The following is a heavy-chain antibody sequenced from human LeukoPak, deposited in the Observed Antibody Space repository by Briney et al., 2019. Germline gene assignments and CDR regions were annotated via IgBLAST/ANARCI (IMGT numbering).Heavy chain of an antibody. J-gene: IGHJ4*02. Sequence: GASVKVSCKASGGTFSSYAISWVRQAPGQGLEWMGGIIPIFGTANYAQTFQGRVTITTDESTSTAYMELSSLRSEDTAVYYCARVARYDFWSGHFDYWGQGTLVTVSS. CDR1: GGTFSSYA. D-gene: IGHD3-3*01. CDR3: ARVARYDFWSGHFDY. V-gene: IGHV1-69*05. CDR2: IIPIFGTA.